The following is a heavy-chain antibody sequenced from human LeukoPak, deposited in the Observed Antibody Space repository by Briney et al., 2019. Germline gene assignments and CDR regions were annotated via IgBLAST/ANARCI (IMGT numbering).Heavy chain of an antibody. D-gene: IGHD6-13*01. V-gene: IGHV3-21*01. CDR3: ARWAAPASI. J-gene: IGHJ3*02. CDR1: GFTFSAYN. CDR2: ITSSSSYV. Sequence: GGSLRLSCEASGFTFSAYNMNWVSQAPGKWLEWVSSITSSSSYVFYADSVKGRFTISRDNAKNSLYLQMNSLRAEDTAVYYCARWAAPASIWGQGTMVTVSS.